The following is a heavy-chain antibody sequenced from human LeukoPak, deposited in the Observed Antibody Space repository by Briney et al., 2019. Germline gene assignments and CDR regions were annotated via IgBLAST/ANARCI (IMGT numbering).Heavy chain of an antibody. J-gene: IGHJ4*02. CDR3: ARGWDGSGQMPFLY. D-gene: IGHD3-22*01. CDR1: GGTFSNYA. Sequence: ASVKVSCKASGGTFSNYAISWVRQAPGQGLEWMGGIIPIFGTANYAQKFQGRVTITADVSTSTAYMELSSLRSEDTAVYYCARGWDGSGQMPFLYWGQGTLVTVSS. CDR2: IIPIFGTA. V-gene: IGHV1-69*13.